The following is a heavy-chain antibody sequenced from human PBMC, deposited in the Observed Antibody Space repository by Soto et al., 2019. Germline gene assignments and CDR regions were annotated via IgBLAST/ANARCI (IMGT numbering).Heavy chain of an antibody. CDR2: ISAYNGNT. V-gene: IGHV1-18*04. Sequence: QVQLAQSGAEVKKPGASVKVSCKASGYTFTSYGISWVRQAPGQGLEWMGWISAYNGNTNYAQKLQGRVTMTTDTSTSTAYMELRSLRSDDTAVYYCARFVLNYYDSSGWYYFDYWGQGTLVTVSS. J-gene: IGHJ4*02. D-gene: IGHD3-22*01. CDR1: GYTFTSYG. CDR3: ARFVLNYYDSSGWYYFDY.